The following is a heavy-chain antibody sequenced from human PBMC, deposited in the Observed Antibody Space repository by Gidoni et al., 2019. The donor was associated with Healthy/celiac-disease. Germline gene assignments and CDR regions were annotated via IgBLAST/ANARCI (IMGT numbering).Heavy chain of an antibody. CDR1: GGSFSGYY. CDR2: INHSGST. CDR3: ARGGLDNPRPLDY. Sequence: QVQLQQWGAGLLKPSETLSPTCAVYGGSFSGYYWSWIRQPPGKGLEWIGEINHSGSTNYNPTLKSRVTISVDTSKNQFSLKLSSVTAADTAVYYCARGGLDNPRPLDYWGQGTLVTVSS. D-gene: IGHD1-1*01. J-gene: IGHJ4*02. V-gene: IGHV4-34*01.